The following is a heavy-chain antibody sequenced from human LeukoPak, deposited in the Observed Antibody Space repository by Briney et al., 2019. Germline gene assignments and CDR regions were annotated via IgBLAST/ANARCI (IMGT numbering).Heavy chain of an antibody. CDR2: INHSGST. J-gene: IGHJ4*02. Sequence: PSETLSLTCAVYGGSFSGYYWSWIRQPPGKGLEWMGEINHSGSTNYNPSLKSRVTISGDTSKNQYSLTLSSVTAADTPVYYCARGRRRSSGWSFDYWGQGTLVTVSS. V-gene: IGHV4-34*01. D-gene: IGHD6-19*01. CDR1: GGSFSGYY. CDR3: ARGRRRSSGWSFDY.